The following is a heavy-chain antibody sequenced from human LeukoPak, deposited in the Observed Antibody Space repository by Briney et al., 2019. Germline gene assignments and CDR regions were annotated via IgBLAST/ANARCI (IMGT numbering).Heavy chain of an antibody. CDR3: ARASWGSAVVLAATASDF. J-gene: IGHJ4*02. CDR2: ISSSSGMI. Sequence: GGSLRLSCEASVFTYTSYAMNWVRQAPGKGLEWVSAISSSSGMIYYADSVKGRFTISRDNAKNSLYLQMNSLRAEDTAVYYCARASWGSAVVLAATASDFWGQGTLVTVSS. D-gene: IGHD2-15*01. CDR1: VFTYTSYA. V-gene: IGHV3-21*01.